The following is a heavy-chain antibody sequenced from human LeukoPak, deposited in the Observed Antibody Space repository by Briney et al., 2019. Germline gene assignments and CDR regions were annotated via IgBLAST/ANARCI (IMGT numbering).Heavy chain of an antibody. J-gene: IGHJ3*02. D-gene: IGHD5-24*01. CDR1: VYTFSNYY. V-gene: IGHV1-46*01. CDR2: INPTAGNT. Sequence: ASVKVSCKASVYTFSNYYLHWVLQAPGQGLEGMGLINPTAGNTYYAQRFQGRFTMTRNTSTSTVYMELSSLRSEDRAVYYCARIRDGYNDAYDIWGQGTMVTVPS. CDR3: ARIRDGYNDAYDI.